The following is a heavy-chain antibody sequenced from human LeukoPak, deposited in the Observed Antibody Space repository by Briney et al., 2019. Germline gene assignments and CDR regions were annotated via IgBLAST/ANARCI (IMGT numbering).Heavy chain of an antibody. CDR3: AKVTGGDMITYGGVDY. V-gene: IGHV3-23*01. CDR2: VSGSGDIT. J-gene: IGHJ4*02. CDR1: GFTFSSYS. D-gene: IGHD3-16*01. Sequence: GGSLRLSCAASGFTFSSYSITWVRQAPGKGLEWVSAVSGSGDITYYADSGKGRFTISRDNSKNTLFLQMDSLRVEDTAVHYCAKVTGGDMITYGGVDYWGQGTLATVSS.